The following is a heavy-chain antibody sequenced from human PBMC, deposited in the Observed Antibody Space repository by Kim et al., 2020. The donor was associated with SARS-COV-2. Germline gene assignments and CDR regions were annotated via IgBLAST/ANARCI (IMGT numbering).Heavy chain of an antibody. Sequence: SETLSLTCAVYGGSFSGYYWSWIRQPPGKGLEWIGEINHSGSTNYNPSLKSRVTISVDTSKNQFSLKLSSVTAADTAVYYCARSPLLPSRHGMDVWGQGTTVTVSS. CDR2: INHSGST. V-gene: IGHV4-34*01. CDR1: GGSFSGYY. D-gene: IGHD2-15*01. CDR3: ARSPLLPSRHGMDV. J-gene: IGHJ6*02.